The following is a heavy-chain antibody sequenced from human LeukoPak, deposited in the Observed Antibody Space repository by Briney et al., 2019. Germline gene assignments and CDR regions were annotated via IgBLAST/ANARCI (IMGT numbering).Heavy chain of an antibody. CDR2: IYYSGST. CDR3: ARDRRLLPMVLDY. CDR1: GGSISSSSYY. Sequence: SETLSLTCTVSGGSISSSSYYWGWIRQPPGKGLEWIGSIYYSGSTYYNPSLKSRVTISVDTSKNQFSLKLSSVTAADTAVYYCARDRRLLPMVLDYWGQGTLVTVSS. J-gene: IGHJ4*02. D-gene: IGHD1-26*01. V-gene: IGHV4-39*02.